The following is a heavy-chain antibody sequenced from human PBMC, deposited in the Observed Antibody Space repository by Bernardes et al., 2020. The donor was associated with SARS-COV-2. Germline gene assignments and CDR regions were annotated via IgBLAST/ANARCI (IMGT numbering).Heavy chain of an antibody. CDR1: GDTFYKNW. V-gene: IGHV5-51*01. J-gene: IGHJ3*01. Sequence: GESLKISCKGSGDTFYKNWIGWVRQMPGKGLEWMGSIYPADSDTRYSPSFRGQVTISADRSTSTAYLQWSSLKASDTAMYYCARGVPGIAVDVWGQGTMVTVSS. D-gene: IGHD6-13*01. CDR3: ARGVPGIAVDV. CDR2: IYPADSDT.